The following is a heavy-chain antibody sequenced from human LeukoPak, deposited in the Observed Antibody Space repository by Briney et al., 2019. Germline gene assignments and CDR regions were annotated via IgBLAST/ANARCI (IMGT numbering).Heavy chain of an antibody. J-gene: IGHJ3*02. CDR3: AREEVTMVRGVRFGAFDI. Sequence: GGSLRLSCAASGFTFSSYSMNWVRQAPGKGLEWVSSISSSSSYIYYADSVKGRFTISRDNAKNSLYLQMNSLRAEDTAVYYCAREEVTMVRGVRFGAFDIWGQGTMVTVSS. V-gene: IGHV3-21*01. CDR2: ISSSSSYI. CDR1: GFTFSSYS. D-gene: IGHD3-10*01.